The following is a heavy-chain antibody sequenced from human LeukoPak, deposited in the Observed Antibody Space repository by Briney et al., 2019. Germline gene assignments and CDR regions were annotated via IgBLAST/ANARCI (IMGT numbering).Heavy chain of an antibody. D-gene: IGHD4-17*01. Sequence: PSETLSLTCAVYGGSFSGYYWSWIRQPPGKGLEWIGEINHTGSTYYNPSLRSRVTISVDRSKNQFSLKLSSVTAADTAVYYCARDNGDYPYYFDSWGQGILVTVSS. CDR2: INHTGST. CDR3: ARDNGDYPYYFDS. V-gene: IGHV4-34*01. CDR1: GGSFSGYY. J-gene: IGHJ4*02.